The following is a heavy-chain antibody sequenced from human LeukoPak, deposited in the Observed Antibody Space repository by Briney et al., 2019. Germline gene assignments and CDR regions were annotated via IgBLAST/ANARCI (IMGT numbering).Heavy chain of an antibody. J-gene: IGHJ4*02. CDR2: TSDRGDYT. Sequence: GGSLRLSCAASGFTFSSYSMSWVRQAPGKGLEWVSGTSDRGDYTYYADSLKGRFTISRDTSKNTLYLQMNSLRAEDTALYFCAKKAQYDGHYPLDYWGQGTLVTVSA. CDR1: GFTFSSYS. CDR3: AKKAQYDGHYPLDY. V-gene: IGHV3-23*01. D-gene: IGHD4/OR15-4a*01.